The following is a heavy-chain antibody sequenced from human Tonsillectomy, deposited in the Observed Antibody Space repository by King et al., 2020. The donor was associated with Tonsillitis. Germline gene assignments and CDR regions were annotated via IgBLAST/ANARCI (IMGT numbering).Heavy chain of an antibody. CDR2: IYPGDSYT. Sequence: VQLVESGAEVKKPGESLKISCKGSGYSFTTYWIGWVRQMPGKGLEWMGIIYPGDSYTRYSPSFQGQVTHAADKSISTAYLQWRSLKASDTAMYYCARRPGMGRIGPAGAFDIWGQGTMVTVSS. CDR3: ARRPGMGRIGPAGAFDI. D-gene: IGHD6-13*01. J-gene: IGHJ3*02. CDR1: GYSFTTYW. V-gene: IGHV5-51*01.